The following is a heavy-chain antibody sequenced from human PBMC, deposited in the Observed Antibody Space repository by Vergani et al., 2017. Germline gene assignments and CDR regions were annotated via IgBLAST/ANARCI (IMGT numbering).Heavy chain of an antibody. J-gene: IGHJ4*02. CDR3: ATIGYRRWGYYIDY. Sequence: QVQLQESGPGLVKPPGTLSLPCAVSGDPISSNNCWTWVRQPPGKGLEWIGEICHTGDTKYSPSLKSRVTVSVDDSRNLFCLRLNSVTAADPAVYYCATIGYRRWGYYIDYWGQGILVTVSS. V-gene: IGHV4-4*03. CDR1: GDPISSNNC. D-gene: IGHD2-2*02. CDR2: ICHTGDT.